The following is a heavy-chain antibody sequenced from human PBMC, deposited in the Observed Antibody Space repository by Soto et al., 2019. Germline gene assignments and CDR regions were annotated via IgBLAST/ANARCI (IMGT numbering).Heavy chain of an antibody. V-gene: IGHV1-2*02. CDR2: INPNSGGT. CDR1: GYTFTGYY. Sequence: ASVKVSCKASGYTFTGYYMHWVRQAPGQGLEWMGWINPNSGGTNYAQKFQGRVTMTRDTSISTAYMELSRLRSDDTAVYYCARDRGSYYPYYYYGMDVWGQGTTVTVSS. D-gene: IGHD1-26*01. CDR3: ARDRGSYYPYYYYGMDV. J-gene: IGHJ6*02.